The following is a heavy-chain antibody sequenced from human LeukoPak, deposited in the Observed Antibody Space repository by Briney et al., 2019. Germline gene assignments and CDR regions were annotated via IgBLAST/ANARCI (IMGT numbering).Heavy chain of an antibody. CDR3: ARVSSRDGYNPLALLR. V-gene: IGHV1-46*01. CDR2: INPSGGST. CDR1: GYTFTSYY. J-gene: IGHJ4*02. D-gene: IGHD5-24*01. Sequence: GASVKVSCKASGYTFTSYYMHWVRQAPGQGLEWMGLINPSGGSTSYAQKFQGRVTITADKSTSTAYMELSSLRSEDTAVYYCARVSSRDGYNPLALLRWGQGTLVTVSS.